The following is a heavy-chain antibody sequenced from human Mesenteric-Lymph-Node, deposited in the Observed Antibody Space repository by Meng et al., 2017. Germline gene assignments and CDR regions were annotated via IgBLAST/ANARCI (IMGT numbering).Heavy chain of an antibody. Sequence: EVQLVESGGGLVKPWGSLRLSCAASGFTFSSYTMNWVRRAPGKGLGGVSSISSSSNYIYSADSVKGRFTISRDNAKNSLYMQMNSLRAEDTAVYYCARDTPGLLFDYWGQGTLVTVSS. CDR3: ARDTPGLLFDY. CDR2: ISSSSNYI. J-gene: IGHJ4*02. V-gene: IGHV3-21*01. CDR1: GFTFSSYT. D-gene: IGHD5-18*01.